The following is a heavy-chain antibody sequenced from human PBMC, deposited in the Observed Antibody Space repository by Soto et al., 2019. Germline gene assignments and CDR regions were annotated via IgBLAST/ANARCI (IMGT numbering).Heavy chain of an antibody. J-gene: IGHJ6*02. D-gene: IGHD6-6*01. CDR2: ISYDGSNR. Sequence: LRLSCAASGFTFSTYGIHWVRQAPGKGLEWVALISYDGSNRYYADSVKGRFTISRDNSQNTLFLQMNSLRADDTAVYYCAKDSYTNSIYYYGMDVWGQGTTVTVSS. V-gene: IGHV3-30*18. CDR3: AKDSYTNSIYYYGMDV. CDR1: GFTFSTYG.